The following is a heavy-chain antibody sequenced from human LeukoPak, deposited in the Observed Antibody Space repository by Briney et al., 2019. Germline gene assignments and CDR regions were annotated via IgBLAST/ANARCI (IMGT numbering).Heavy chain of an antibody. CDR2: IYSGGST. J-gene: IGHJ6*02. CDR3: TTEGRLLWGPATPYYYYGMDV. CDR1: GFTVSSNY. Sequence: PGGSLRLSCAASGFTVSSNYMSWVRQAPGKGLEWVSVIYSGGSTYYADSVKGRFTISRDNSKNTLYLQMNSLRAEDTAVYYCTTEGRLLWGPATPYYYYGMDVWGQGTTVTVSS. V-gene: IGHV3-53*01. D-gene: IGHD3-10*01.